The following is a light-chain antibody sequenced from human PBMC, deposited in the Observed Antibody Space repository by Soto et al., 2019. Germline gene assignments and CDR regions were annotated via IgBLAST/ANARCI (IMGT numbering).Light chain of an antibody. Sequence: EIVMTQSPATLSVSPGESATLSGRASQSVSSNLAWYQQKPGQAPRLLIYGASTRATGIPARFSGSGSGTEFTLTISSLQSEDFAVYCCQQYNNWPATFGQGTKVDIK. CDR1: QSVSSN. V-gene: IGKV3-15*01. J-gene: IGKJ1*01. CDR2: GAS. CDR3: QQYNNWPAT.